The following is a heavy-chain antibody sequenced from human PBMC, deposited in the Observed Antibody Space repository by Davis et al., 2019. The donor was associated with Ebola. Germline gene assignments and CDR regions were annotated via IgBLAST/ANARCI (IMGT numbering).Heavy chain of an antibody. CDR3: AKDRVTIFGVVYYGMDV. Sequence: GGSLRLSCAASGFTFSGYGMHWVRQAPGKGLEWVAVISYDGSNKYYADSVKGRFTISRDNSKNTLYLQMNSLRAEDTAVYYCAKDRVTIFGVVYYGMDVWGQGTTVTVSS. CDR1: GFTFSGYG. D-gene: IGHD3-3*01. CDR2: ISYDGSNK. V-gene: IGHV3-30*18. J-gene: IGHJ6*02.